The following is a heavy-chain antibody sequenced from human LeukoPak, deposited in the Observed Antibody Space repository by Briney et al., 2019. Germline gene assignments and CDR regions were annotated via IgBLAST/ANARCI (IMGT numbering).Heavy chain of an antibody. Sequence: SETLSLTCTVSGGYINSYYWSWIRQPPGKGLEWIGYVYNDVSSNYTPSLKSRVTISIDTSKNQFSLRLTSVTAADTAVYYCATYPTSGYFDYWGQGTLVIVSS. CDR1: GGYINSYY. D-gene: IGHD3-22*01. CDR3: ATYPTSGYFDY. CDR2: VYNDVSS. J-gene: IGHJ4*02. V-gene: IGHV4-59*08.